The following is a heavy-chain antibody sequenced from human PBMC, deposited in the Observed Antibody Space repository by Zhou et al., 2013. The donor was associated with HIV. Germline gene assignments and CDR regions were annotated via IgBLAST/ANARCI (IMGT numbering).Heavy chain of an antibody. CDR3: ATDRFGGDCCLDY. CDR2: YDPEYGKT. D-gene: IGHD2-21*01. Sequence: QVQLLQSGAEVKPPGASVKVSCKVSGYTLTELSMQWVRQAPGKGLEWMGGYDPEYGKTIYAQKFQGRVTMTEDTSTDTAYMELNSLRSEDTAVYYCATDRFGGDCCLDYWGQGTLVTVSA. J-gene: IGHJ4*02. V-gene: IGHV1-24*01. CDR1: GYTLTELS.